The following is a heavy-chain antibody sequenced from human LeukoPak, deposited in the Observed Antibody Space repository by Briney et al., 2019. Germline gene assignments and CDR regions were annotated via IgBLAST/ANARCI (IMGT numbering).Heavy chain of an antibody. D-gene: IGHD2-21*02. Sequence: ASVKVSCKASGYTFTSYDINWVRQATGQGLEWMGWINPNSGNTHYAQKFQGRVTMTRNTSISTAYMELSSLRSEDTAVSYCARQVTAFDYWGQGTLVTVSS. CDR2: INPNSGNT. CDR3: ARQVTAFDY. V-gene: IGHV1-8*02. J-gene: IGHJ4*02. CDR1: GYTFTSYD.